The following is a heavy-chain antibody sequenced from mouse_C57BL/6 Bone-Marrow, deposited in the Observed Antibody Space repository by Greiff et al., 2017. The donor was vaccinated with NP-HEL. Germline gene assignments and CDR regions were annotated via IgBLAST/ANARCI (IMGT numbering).Heavy chain of an antibody. CDR2: ISSGGSYT. Sequence: EVKVVESGGDLVNPGGSLKLSCAASGFTFSSYGMSWVRQTPDKRLEWVATISSGGSYTYYPDSVQGRFTISRDNAKNTLYRQMSSLKSEDTAMYYCARDRGSSFDYWGQGTTLTVSS. V-gene: IGHV5-6*01. CDR3: ARDRGSSFDY. D-gene: IGHD1-1*01. CDR1: GFTFSSYG. J-gene: IGHJ2*01.